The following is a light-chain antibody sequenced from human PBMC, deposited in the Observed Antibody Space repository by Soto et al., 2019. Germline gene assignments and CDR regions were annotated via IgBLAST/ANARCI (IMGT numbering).Light chain of an antibody. V-gene: IGKV3-20*01. CDR2: GAS. CDR3: QQYGSSPWT. J-gene: IGKJ1*01. Sequence: EIVLTQSPGTLSLSPGDRATLSCRASQSVSSNYLAWYQQKPGQTPRLLIYGASSRATGIPDRFSGSGSGTDVTLTISRLEPEDFAVFYCQQYGSSPWTFGQGTKVEIK. CDR1: QSVSSNY.